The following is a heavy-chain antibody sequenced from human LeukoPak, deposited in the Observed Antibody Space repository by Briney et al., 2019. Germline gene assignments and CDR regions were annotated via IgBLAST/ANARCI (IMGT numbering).Heavy chain of an antibody. V-gene: IGHV3-74*01. CDR1: GFDFSSNW. J-gene: IGHJ4*02. CDR3: AKDHYWSIDY. Sequence: GGSLRLSCAASGFDFSSNWMHWVRRAPRQGLVWVSRIKCDGISTNYADSVKGRFTISRDIAKNTLYLQMNSLRAEDTGVYYCAKDHYWSIDYWGRGTLVTVSS. CDR2: IKCDGIST. D-gene: IGHD3-3*01.